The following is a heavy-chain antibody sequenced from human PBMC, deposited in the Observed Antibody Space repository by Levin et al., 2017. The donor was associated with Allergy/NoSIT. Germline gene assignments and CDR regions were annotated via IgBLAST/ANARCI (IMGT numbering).Heavy chain of an antibody. V-gene: IGHV3-33*01. CDR3: ARDGSDSGSYWGYFDS. CDR1: GFTFSSYG. Sequence: GGSLRLSCAASGFTFSSYGMHWVRQAPGKGLEWVAIIWHDGSHKYFADSVKGRFTISRDNSKNTLYLHMNSLRAEDTALYYGARDGSDSGSYWGYFDSWGQGTLVTVSS. J-gene: IGHJ4*02. CDR2: IWHDGSHK. D-gene: IGHD1-26*01.